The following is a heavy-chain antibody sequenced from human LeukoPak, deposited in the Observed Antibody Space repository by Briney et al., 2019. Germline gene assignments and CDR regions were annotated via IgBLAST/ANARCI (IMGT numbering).Heavy chain of an antibody. D-gene: IGHD3-22*01. CDR2: ISYDGSNK. V-gene: IGHV3-30*18. CDR3: AKGVDSSGYYLDY. J-gene: IGHJ4*02. Sequence: TGGSLRLSCAASGFTFSTYSMNWVRQAPGKGLEWVAVISYDGSNKYYADSVKGRFTISRDNSKNTLYLQMNSLRAEDTAVYYCAKGVDSSGYYLDYWGQGTLVTVSS. CDR1: GFTFSTYS.